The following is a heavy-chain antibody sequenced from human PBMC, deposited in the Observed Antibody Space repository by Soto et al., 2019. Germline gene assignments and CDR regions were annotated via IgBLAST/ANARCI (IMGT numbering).Heavy chain of an antibody. J-gene: IGHJ3*02. CDR2: ISSNGGST. D-gene: IGHD2-21*02. Sequence: GGSLRLSCAASGFTFSSYAMHWVRQAPGKGLEYVSAISSNGGSTYYANYVKGRFTISRDNSKNTLYLQMGSLRAEDMSVYYCARPRYCGGDCLYDAFDIWGQGTMVTVSS. V-gene: IGHV3-64*01. CDR3: ARPRYCGGDCLYDAFDI. CDR1: GFTFSSYA.